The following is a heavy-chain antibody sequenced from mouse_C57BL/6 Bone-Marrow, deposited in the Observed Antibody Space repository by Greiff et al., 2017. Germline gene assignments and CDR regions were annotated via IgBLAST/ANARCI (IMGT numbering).Heavy chain of an antibody. CDR3: ATTYAMDY. Sequence: VQGVESGAELVRPGASVKLSCKASGYTFTDYYINWVKQRPGQGLEWIARIYPGSGNTYYNEKFKGKATLTAEKSSSTAYMQLSSLTSEDSAVYFCATTYAMDYWGQGTSVTVSS. CDR1: GYTFTDYY. CDR2: IYPGSGNT. J-gene: IGHJ4*01. V-gene: IGHV1-76*01.